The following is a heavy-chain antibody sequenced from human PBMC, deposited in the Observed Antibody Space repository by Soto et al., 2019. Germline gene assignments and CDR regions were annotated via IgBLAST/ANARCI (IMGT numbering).Heavy chain of an antibody. D-gene: IGHD3-9*01. J-gene: IGHJ6*03. CDR2: MNPNSGNT. Sequence: GASVKVSCKASGYTFTSYDINWVRQATGQGLEWMGWMNPNSGNTGYAQKFQGRVTMTRNTSISTAYMELSSLRSEDTAVYYCARGGTNYDILTGYYNVNHYMDVWGKGTTVTVSS. CDR1: GYTFTSYD. CDR3: ARGGTNYDILTGYYNVNHYMDV. V-gene: IGHV1-8*01.